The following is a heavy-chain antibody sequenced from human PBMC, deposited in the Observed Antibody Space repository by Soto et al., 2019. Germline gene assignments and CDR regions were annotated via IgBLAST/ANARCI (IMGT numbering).Heavy chain of an antibody. CDR3: AREGDSSGSMFDY. V-gene: IGHV1-69*13. Sequence: SVKVSCKASGGTLSSYAISWVRQAPGQGLEWMGGIIPIFGTANYAQKFQGRVTITADESTSTAYMELSSLRSEDTAAYYCAREGDSSGSMFDYWGQGTLVTVSS. CDR1: GGTLSSYA. D-gene: IGHD3-22*01. J-gene: IGHJ4*02. CDR2: IIPIFGTA.